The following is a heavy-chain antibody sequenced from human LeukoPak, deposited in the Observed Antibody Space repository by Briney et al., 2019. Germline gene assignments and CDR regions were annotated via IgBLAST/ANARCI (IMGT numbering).Heavy chain of an antibody. CDR2: INWNGGST. V-gene: IGHV3-20*04. CDR3: ARGGDLAGTTVGDY. D-gene: IGHD1-7*01. Sequence: PGGSLRLSCAASGFTFDDYGMSWVRQAPGKGLEWVSGINWNGGSTGYADSVKGRFTISRDNAKNSLYLQMNSLRAEDTALYYCARGGDLAGTTVGDYWGQGTLVTVSS. CDR1: GFTFDDYG. J-gene: IGHJ4*02.